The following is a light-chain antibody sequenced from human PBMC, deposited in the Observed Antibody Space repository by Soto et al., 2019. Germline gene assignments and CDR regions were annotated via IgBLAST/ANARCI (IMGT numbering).Light chain of an antibody. CDR1: QSISRD. CDR3: QQNYSTPLA. Sequence: DLQMTQSPFSLSATAGHRVTITCRASQSISRDLNWYQQKPGKAPNLLIYAASTLESGVPSRFSGSGSGTDFTLTISSLQLEDFATYYCQQNYSTPLAFGGGTKVDI. CDR2: AAS. J-gene: IGKJ4*01. V-gene: IGKV1-39*01.